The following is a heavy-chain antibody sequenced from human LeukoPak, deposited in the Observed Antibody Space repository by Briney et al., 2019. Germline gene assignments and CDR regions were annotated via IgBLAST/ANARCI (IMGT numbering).Heavy chain of an antibody. CDR3: ARGEAWRRYFDY. Sequence: PSETLSLTCVVYGGSISSYYWSWIRQPPGKGLEWIGYIYYSGSTNYNPSLKSRVTISVDTSKNQFSLKLSSVTAADTAVYYCARGEAWRRYFDYWGQGTLVTVSS. J-gene: IGHJ4*02. V-gene: IGHV4-59*01. D-gene: IGHD5-12*01. CDR2: IYYSGST. CDR1: GGSISSYY.